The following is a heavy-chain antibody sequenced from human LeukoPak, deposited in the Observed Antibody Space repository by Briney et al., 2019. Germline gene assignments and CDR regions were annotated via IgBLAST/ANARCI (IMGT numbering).Heavy chain of an antibody. V-gene: IGHV3-66*01. CDR3: AREERMIPDY. J-gene: IGHJ4*02. D-gene: IGHD3-22*01. CDR1: GFTFSSYE. Sequence: GGSLRLSCTASGFTFSSYEMNWVRQAPGKGLEWVSVIYSGGRTYYADSVKGRFTISRDNSKNTLYLQMNRLRAEDTAVYYCAREERMIPDYWGQGTLVTVSS. CDR2: IYSGGRT.